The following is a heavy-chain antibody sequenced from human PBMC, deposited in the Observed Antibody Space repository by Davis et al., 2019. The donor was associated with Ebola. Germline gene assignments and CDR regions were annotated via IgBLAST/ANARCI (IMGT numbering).Heavy chain of an antibody. CDR2: VKQDGSDT. J-gene: IGHJ6*02. V-gene: IGHV3-7*01. CDR3: ATLPGGRGMDV. Sequence: GESLKISCVVSGLTFTHYWMNWVRQAPGEGLEWVANVKQDGSDTYYVDSVKGRFIISRDNTKNSIYLEMNDLRVDDTAVYYCATLPGGRGMDVWGQGTTVTVSS. D-gene: IGHD3-10*01. CDR1: GLTFTHYW.